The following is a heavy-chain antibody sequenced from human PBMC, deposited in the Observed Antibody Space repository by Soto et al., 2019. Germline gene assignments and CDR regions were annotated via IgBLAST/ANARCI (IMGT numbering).Heavy chain of an antibody. CDR1: AYTFTSYG. CDR3: ARAAYDILTGYYNGGAFDI. V-gene: IGHV1-18*01. J-gene: IGHJ3*02. Sequence: ASVKVSCKASAYTFTSYGISWVRQAPGQGIEWMGWISAYNGNKNYVHTLQGRVTMTTDTSTSIAYMELRSLRSDDTAVYYCARAAYDILTGYYNGGAFDIWGQGTMVTVSS. CDR2: ISAYNGNK. D-gene: IGHD3-9*01.